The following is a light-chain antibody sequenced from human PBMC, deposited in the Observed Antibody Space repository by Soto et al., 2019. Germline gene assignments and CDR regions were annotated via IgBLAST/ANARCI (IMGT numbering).Light chain of an antibody. Sequence: DIQMTQSPSFVSASVGDRVTITCRASQGISNWLAWYQQKPGKAPKLLIYATSNLQGGVPSRFSGSGSGTDFTLTIGSLQTEDSATYYCQQSSSFPRTCGPGTKVDIK. V-gene: IGKV1-12*01. J-gene: IGKJ3*01. CDR3: QQSSSFPRT. CDR1: QGISNW. CDR2: ATS.